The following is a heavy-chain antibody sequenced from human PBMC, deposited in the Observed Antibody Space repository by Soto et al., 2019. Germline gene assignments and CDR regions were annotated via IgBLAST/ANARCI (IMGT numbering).Heavy chain of an antibody. CDR2: SSNSGTFS. CDR1: GFTFSDYY. J-gene: IGHJ4*02. CDR3: ASRPSDFIYYAIFDY. Sequence: LRLSCEGSGFTFSDYYISWIRQAPGKGLEWISYSSNSGTFSRYADSVKGRFSISRDNTKNLLYLQMNSLRAEDTAVYYCASRPSDFIYYAIFDYWGQGSVVTVSS. D-gene: IGHD3-3*01. V-gene: IGHV3-11*06.